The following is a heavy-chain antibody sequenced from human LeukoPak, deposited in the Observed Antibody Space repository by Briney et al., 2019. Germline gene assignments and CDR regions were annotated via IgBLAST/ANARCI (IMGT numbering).Heavy chain of an antibody. V-gene: IGHV1-2*02. Sequence: EASVKVSCKASGYTFTGYYMHWVRQAPGQGLEWMGWINPNSGGTNYAQKFQGRVTMTRDTSISTAHMELSRLRSDDTAVYYCARDSRPIFEWQQLGGDYWGQGTLVTVSS. CDR2: INPNSGGT. J-gene: IGHJ4*02. CDR3: ARDSRPIFEWQQLGGDY. CDR1: GYTFTGYY. D-gene: IGHD6-13*01.